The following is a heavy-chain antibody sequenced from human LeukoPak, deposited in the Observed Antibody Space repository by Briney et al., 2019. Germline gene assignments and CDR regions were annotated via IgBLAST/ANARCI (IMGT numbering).Heavy chain of an antibody. CDR2: ISYDGSNK. J-gene: IGHJ4*02. V-gene: IGHV3-30*03. D-gene: IGHD6-19*01. CDR3: ARGATQWLVRGPFDY. CDR1: GFTFSRYS. Sequence: GGSLRLSCAASGFTFSRYSMNWVRQAPGKGLEWVAVISYDGSNKYYADSVKGRFTISRDNSKNTLYLQMNSLRAEDTAVYYCARGATQWLVRGPFDYWGQGTLVTVSS.